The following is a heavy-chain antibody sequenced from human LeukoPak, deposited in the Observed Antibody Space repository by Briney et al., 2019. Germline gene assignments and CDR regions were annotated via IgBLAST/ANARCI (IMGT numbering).Heavy chain of an antibody. J-gene: IGHJ4*02. CDR3: ARQRLGDY. V-gene: IGHV3-23*01. Sequence: GGSLRLSCAASGFTLSSSAMSWVRQAPGKGLEWVSVISGSGDSAHYADSVKGRFTISRDNSKNTLYLQMNSLRAEDTAVYYCARQRLGDYWGQGSLVTVSS. D-gene: IGHD6-19*01. CDR2: ISGSGDSA. CDR1: GFTLSSSA.